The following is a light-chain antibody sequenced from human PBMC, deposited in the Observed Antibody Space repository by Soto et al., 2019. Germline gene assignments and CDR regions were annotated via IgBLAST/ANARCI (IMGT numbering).Light chain of an antibody. Sequence: DIPMTQSPSSLSASVGDRVTITCRASQSISSYLNWYQQKPGKAPKLLIYAASSLQSGVPSRFSGSGSGTDFTLPISSLQPEDVGTYYCQQSNSTPRTFCGGTTVEIK. CDR1: QSISSY. CDR2: AAS. V-gene: IGKV1-39*01. CDR3: QQSNSTPRT. J-gene: IGKJ4*01.